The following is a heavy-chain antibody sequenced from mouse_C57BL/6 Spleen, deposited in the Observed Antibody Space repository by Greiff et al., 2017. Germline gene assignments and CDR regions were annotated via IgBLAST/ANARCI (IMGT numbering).Heavy chain of an antibody. CDR2: IDPSDSET. CDR1: GYTFTSYW. V-gene: IGHV1-52*01. D-gene: IGHD1-3*01. CDR3: ARGVYDYYAMDY. Sequence: QVQLQQPGAELVRPGSSVKLSCKASGYTFTSYWMHWVKQRPIQGLEWIGNIDPSDSETHYNQKFKDKATLTVDKSSSTAYMQLSSLTSVDSAVYYCARGVYDYYAMDYWGQGTSVTVSS. J-gene: IGHJ4*01.